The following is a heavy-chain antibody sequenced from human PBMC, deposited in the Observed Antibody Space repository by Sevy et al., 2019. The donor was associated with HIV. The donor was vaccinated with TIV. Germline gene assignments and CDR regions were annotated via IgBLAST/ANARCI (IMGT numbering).Heavy chain of an antibody. D-gene: IGHD3-16*01. J-gene: IGHJ4*02. CDR1: GFDFFNVW. CDR2: IKSDTDGGTR. CDR3: TTERWGFLETSSRHLLPYFDS. V-gene: IGHV3-15*01. Sequence: RGSLRLSCSASGFDFFNVWMTCVRQAPGKGLERVGRIKSDTDGGTREYAAAVRGRFTISRDDSKDTLYLQMNSLKTEDTAVYSCTTERWGFLETSSRHLLPYFDSWGQGTMVRVSS.